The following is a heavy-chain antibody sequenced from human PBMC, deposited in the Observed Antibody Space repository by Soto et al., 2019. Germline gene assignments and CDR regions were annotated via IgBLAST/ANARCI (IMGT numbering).Heavy chain of an antibody. Sequence: SETLSLTCAVFGGSFSGYYWSWIRQPPGMGLEWIGEINHAGSTNYNPSLKSRVTISLDRSKNQFSLTLTSVTAADTAVYYCARLCNGGTCSIEYWGQGTVVTVSS. CDR3: ARLCNGGTCSIEY. CDR1: GGSFSGYY. V-gene: IGHV4-34*01. D-gene: IGHD2-15*01. CDR2: INHAGST. J-gene: IGHJ4*02.